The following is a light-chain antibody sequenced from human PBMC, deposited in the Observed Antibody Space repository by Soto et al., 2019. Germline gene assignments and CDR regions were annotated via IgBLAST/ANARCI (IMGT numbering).Light chain of an antibody. CDR1: QDINKN. CDR3: QQYESLPLT. V-gene: IGKV1-33*01. CDR2: DAS. Sequence: DMQMTQSPSSMSASVGDRVTITCQASQDINKNLIWYQKKPGKAPKLLIYDASDLETGVPSRFSGSGSGTGFTFTISSLQPEDFATYYCQQYESLPLTFGQGTRLEI. J-gene: IGKJ5*01.